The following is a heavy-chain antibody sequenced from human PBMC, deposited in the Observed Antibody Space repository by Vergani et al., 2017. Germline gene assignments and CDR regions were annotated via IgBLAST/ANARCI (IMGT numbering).Heavy chain of an antibody. CDR2: IYTSGST. Sequence: QVQLQESGPGLVKPSQTLSLTCTVSGGSISSGSYYWSWIRQPAGKGLEWIGRIYTSGSTNYNPSLKSRVTISVDTSKNQFSLKLSSVTAADTAVYYCARESRLADSSGSYMDYWGQGTLVTVSS. CDR1: GGSISSGSYY. D-gene: IGHD3-22*01. V-gene: IGHV4-61*02. J-gene: IGHJ4*02. CDR3: ARESRLADSSGSYMDY.